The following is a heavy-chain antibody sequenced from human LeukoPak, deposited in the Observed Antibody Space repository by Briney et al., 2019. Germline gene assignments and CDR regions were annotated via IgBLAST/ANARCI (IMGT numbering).Heavy chain of an antibody. J-gene: IGHJ3*02. Sequence: ASVKVSCKASGYTFTSYAISWVRQAPGQGLEWMGRIIPILGIANYAQKFQGRVTITTDKSTSTAYMELSSLRSEDTAVYYCARDRAVAGVSPSSFDIWGQGTMVTVSS. V-gene: IGHV1-69*04. CDR1: GYTFTSYA. CDR2: IIPILGIA. D-gene: IGHD6-19*01. CDR3: ARDRAVAGVSPSSFDI.